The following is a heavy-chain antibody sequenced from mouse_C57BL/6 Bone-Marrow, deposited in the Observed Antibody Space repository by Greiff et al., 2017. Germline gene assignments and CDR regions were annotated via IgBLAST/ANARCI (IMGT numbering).Heavy chain of an antibody. CDR1: GYTFTDYN. J-gene: IGHJ2*01. CDR2: INPNNGGT. CDR3: ARRRFYYDYDGAVDY. V-gene: IGHV1-18*01. D-gene: IGHD2-4*01. Sequence: EVQLQQSGPELVKPGASVKIPCKASGYTFTDYNMDWVKQSHGKSLEWIGDINPNNGGTIYNQKFKGKATLTVDKSSSTAYMELRSLTSEDTAVYYCARRRFYYDYDGAVDYWGQGTTLTVSS.